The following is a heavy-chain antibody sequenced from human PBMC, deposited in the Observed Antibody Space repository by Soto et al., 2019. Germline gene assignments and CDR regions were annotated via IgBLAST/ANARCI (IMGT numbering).Heavy chain of an antibody. J-gene: IGHJ6*03. Sequence: PGGSLRLSCAASGFTVSSNYMSWVRQAPGKGLEWVSVIYSGGSTYYADSVKGRFTISRDNSKDTLYLQMNSLRAEDTAVYYCARDYSSSWVGYYYYYMDAWGKGTTVTVSS. CDR1: GFTVSSNY. CDR3: ARDYSSSWVGYYYYYMDA. CDR2: IYSGGST. V-gene: IGHV3-66*01. D-gene: IGHD6-13*01.